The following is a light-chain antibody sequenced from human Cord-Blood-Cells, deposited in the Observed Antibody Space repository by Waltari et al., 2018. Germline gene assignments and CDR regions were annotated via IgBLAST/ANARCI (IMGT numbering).Light chain of an antibody. CDR2: YVS. CDR3: SSYTSSSTYV. CDR1: SSDVGGSNY. J-gene: IGLJ1*01. V-gene: IGLV2-14*03. Sequence: QSGLTQPTSVSGTPGQSVSIPCTGTSSDVGGSNYASWYQQHPGKAPKLIIYYVSNRPSVVSNRFSGSKSGNTASLTISGRQAEDEADYYCSSYTSSSTYVFGTGTKVTVL.